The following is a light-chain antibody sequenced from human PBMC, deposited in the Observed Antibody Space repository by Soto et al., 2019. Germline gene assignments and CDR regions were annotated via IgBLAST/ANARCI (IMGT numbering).Light chain of an antibody. Sequence: DIQMTQSPSFLSASVGDRVTITCRASQSIGKHLNWYQQKPGKAPKFLIYGASTLQSGVPSRFTGSGSGTDFTLTVKSMSAEDFANYYCQQSYTPPTTFGQGTRLEIK. CDR1: QSIGKH. CDR2: GAS. V-gene: IGKV1-39*01. CDR3: QQSYTPPTT. J-gene: IGKJ5*01.